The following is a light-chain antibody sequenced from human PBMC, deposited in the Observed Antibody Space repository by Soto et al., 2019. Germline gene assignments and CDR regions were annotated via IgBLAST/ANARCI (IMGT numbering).Light chain of an antibody. V-gene: IGKV1-5*03. CDR3: QQYKSYPWT. CDR1: QSIGNW. J-gene: IGKJ1*01. CDR2: EAS. Sequence: IRMTQSPSTQSASIGDRVTITCRASQSIGNWLAWYQQKPGRAPKFLMYEASSLESGVPSRFSGSGSGTEFTLTISGLQPDDFATYYCQQYKSYPWTFGHGTKVEIK.